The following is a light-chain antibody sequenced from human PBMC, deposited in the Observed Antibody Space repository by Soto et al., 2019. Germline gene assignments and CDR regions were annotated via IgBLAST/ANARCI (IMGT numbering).Light chain of an antibody. CDR3: QQYNNWPPEYT. V-gene: IGKV3-15*01. CDR2: GAS. Sequence: EIVMTQSPATLSVSPGERATLSCRASQSVSSNLAWYQQKPGQAPRLLIYGASTRATGIPARFSGSGSGTEFTLTISSLQSVDFAVYYCQQYNNWPPEYTFGQGTKLEIK. CDR1: QSVSSN. J-gene: IGKJ2*01.